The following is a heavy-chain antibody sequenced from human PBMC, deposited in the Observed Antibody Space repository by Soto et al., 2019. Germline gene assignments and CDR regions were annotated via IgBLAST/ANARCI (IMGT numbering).Heavy chain of an antibody. J-gene: IGHJ4*02. Sequence: QVQLQESGPGLVKPSETLSLSCTVSGGSINSYYWSWVRQPPGKGLEWIGYISYSGSTKYSPSLKRPVTISVDTSKNQFSLKLNSVTAADTAVYYCARGFDSGGFWGQGTLVTVSS. D-gene: IGHD3-22*01. V-gene: IGHV4-59*01. CDR1: GGSINSYY. CDR2: ISYSGST. CDR3: ARGFDSGGF.